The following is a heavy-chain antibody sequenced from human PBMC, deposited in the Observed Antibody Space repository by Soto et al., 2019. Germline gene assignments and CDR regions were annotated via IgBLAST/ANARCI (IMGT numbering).Heavy chain of an antibody. J-gene: IGHJ1*01. Sequence: QVQLVQSGAELKKPGSSVKVSCKASGGTFSSFGISWVRQAPGQGLEWMGGIIPVFGRRNYAQRFRGRLTITADESTNTCYMELIELGPEDTAVYYCAREGRGYNSCGQDTHVTGSS. V-gene: IGHV1-69*01. CDR3: AREGRGYNS. CDR1: GGTFSSFG. CDR2: IIPVFGRR. D-gene: IGHD5-12*01.